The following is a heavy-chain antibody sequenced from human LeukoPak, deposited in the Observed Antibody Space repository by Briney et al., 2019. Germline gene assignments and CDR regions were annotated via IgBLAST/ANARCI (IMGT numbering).Heavy chain of an antibody. D-gene: IGHD4-23*01. CDR3: AAQRYGGNRHFDY. Sequence: GGSLRLSCAASGFTFSSYWMHWVRQAPGKGLVWVSRINSDGSDTSYADSVKGRFSISRDSTKNTLYLQMNSLRAEGTAVYYCAAQRYGGNRHFDYWGQGTLVTVSS. CDR1: GFTFSSYW. CDR2: INSDGSDT. J-gene: IGHJ4*02. V-gene: IGHV3-74*01.